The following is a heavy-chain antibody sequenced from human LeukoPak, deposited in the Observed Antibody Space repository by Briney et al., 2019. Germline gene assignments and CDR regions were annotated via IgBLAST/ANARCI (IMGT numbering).Heavy chain of an antibody. CDR2: IYSSGSIK. CDR1: GFTFSSYE. Sequence: GGSLRLSCAASGFTFSSYEMNWVRQAPGKGLEWVSYIYSSGSIKYYADSVKGRFTISRDNAKNSLYLQMNSLRAEDTAVYYCARDAMMVGYYYYYMDVWGKGTTVTISS. CDR3: ARDAMMVGYYYYYMDV. V-gene: IGHV3-48*03. J-gene: IGHJ6*03. D-gene: IGHD2-2*01.